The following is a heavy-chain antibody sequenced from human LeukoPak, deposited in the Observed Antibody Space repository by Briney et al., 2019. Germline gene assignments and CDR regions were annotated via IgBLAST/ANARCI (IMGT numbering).Heavy chain of an antibody. V-gene: IGHV1-2*02. D-gene: IGHD1-26*01. CDR3: ARDLGGSYPSGVYYYYMDV. J-gene: IGHJ6*03. Sequence: ASVKVSCKASGYTFTGYYMHWVRQAPGQGLEWMGWINPNSGDTNYAQKFQGRVTMTRDTSISTAYMELSRLRSDDTAVYYCARDLGGSYPSGVYYYYMDVWGKGTTVTVSS. CDR1: GYTFTGYY. CDR2: INPNSGDT.